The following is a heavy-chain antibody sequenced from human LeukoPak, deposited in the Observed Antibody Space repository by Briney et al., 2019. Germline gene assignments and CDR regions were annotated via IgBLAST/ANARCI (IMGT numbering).Heavy chain of an antibody. V-gene: IGHV4-34*01. J-gene: IGHJ4*02. CDR2: INHRGRT. D-gene: IGHD4-17*01. CDR1: GGSFSGYY. Sequence: SETLSFTCAVYGGSFSGYYWSWIRQPPGKGLEWIGEINHRGRTNYNPSLKSRVTTSVDTSKNQFSLKPSSVTAADTAVYYCARGLTTVTTVRYFDYWGQGTLVTVSS. CDR3: ARGLTTVTTVRYFDY.